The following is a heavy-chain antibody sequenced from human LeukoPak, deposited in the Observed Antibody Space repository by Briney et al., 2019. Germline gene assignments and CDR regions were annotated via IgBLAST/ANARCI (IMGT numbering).Heavy chain of an antibody. CDR2: IYPGDSDT. CDR1: GYSFTSYW. CDR3: ATSRAHLRYFDWLYQPLDY. V-gene: IGHV5-51*01. D-gene: IGHD3-9*01. J-gene: IGHJ4*02. Sequence: GESLKTSCKGSGYSFTSYWIGWVRQMPGKGLEGMGIIYPGDSDTRYSPSFQGQVTISADKSISTAYLQWSSLKASDTAMYYCATSRAHLRYFDWLYQPLDYWGQGTLVTVSS.